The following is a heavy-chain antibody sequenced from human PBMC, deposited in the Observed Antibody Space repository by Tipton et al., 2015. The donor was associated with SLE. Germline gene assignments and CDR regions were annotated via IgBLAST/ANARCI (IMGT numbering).Heavy chain of an antibody. V-gene: IGHV3-23*03. J-gene: IGHJ4*02. CDR2: IFTGDSR. CDR3: ARSDTDLTFPYYFDS. D-gene: IGHD2/OR15-2a*01. CDR1: GFPFSNSV. Sequence: SLRLSCAASGFPFSNSVMAWVRQGPGKGLEWVSLIFTGDSRSYADSVRGRFSISRDNSKNTLYLQMNTLRDDDTALYYCARSDTDLTFPYYFDSWGQGTRVTVSS.